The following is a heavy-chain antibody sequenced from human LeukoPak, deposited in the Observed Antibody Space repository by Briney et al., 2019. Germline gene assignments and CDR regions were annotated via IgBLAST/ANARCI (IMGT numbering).Heavy chain of an antibody. J-gene: IGHJ5*02. CDR2: TSYSGGT. V-gene: IGHV4-39*01. CDR1: GGAISGSPYY. Sequence: SETLSLTCTVSGGAISGSPYYWGWIRQPPGTGLEWIGSTSYSGGTYYNPSLKSRVTISVDTSKNQFSLKLTSVTAADTAVYYCARAYSSGWYNDFDPWGQGTLVIVSS. D-gene: IGHD6-19*01. CDR3: ARAYSSGWYNDFDP.